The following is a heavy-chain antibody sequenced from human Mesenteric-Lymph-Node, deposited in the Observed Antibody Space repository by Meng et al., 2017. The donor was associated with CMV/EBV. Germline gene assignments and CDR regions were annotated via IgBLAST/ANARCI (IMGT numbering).Heavy chain of an antibody. J-gene: IGHJ4*02. D-gene: IGHD1-14*01. CDR2: IYPGDSDT. Sequence: GESLKISCTASGYSFTSYWIGWVRQMPGKGLEWMGIIYPGDSDTRYSPSFRGQVTISADKSISTAFLQWSSLKASDTAMYYCARLLNNFGITISPFDYWGQGTLVTVSS. CDR1: GYSFTSYW. V-gene: IGHV5-51*01. CDR3: ARLLNNFGITISPFDY.